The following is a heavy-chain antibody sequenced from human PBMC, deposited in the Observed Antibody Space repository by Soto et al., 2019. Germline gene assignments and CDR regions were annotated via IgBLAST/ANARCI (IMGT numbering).Heavy chain of an antibody. CDR2: ISSSGDPI. CDR3: ANYCSSTSCHYQDV. V-gene: IGHV3-48*03. CDR1: GFTFSSYE. J-gene: IGHJ6*02. Sequence: PVGSLRLSCSASGFTFSSYEMNWVRQAPGKGLEWVSYISSSGDPIYYADSVKGRFTISRDNAKNSLYLQMNSLRAEDTAVYYCANYCSSTSCHYQDVWGQGTTVTVSS. D-gene: IGHD2-2*01.